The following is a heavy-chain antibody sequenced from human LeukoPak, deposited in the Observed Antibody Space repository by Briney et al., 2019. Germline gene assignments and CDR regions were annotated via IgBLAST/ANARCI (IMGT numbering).Heavy chain of an antibody. V-gene: IGHV1-18*01. J-gene: IGHJ5*02. CDR1: GYTFTSYG. CDR2: ISAYNGNT. Sequence: ASVKVSCKASGYTFTSYGISWVRQAPGQGLEWMGWISAYNGNTNYAQKLQGRVTMTTDTSTSTAYMELRSLRSDDTAVYYCAGSPFITTFGSGQDGHWFDPWGQGTLVTVSS. CDR3: AGSPFITTFGSGQDGHWFDP. D-gene: IGHD3-3*01.